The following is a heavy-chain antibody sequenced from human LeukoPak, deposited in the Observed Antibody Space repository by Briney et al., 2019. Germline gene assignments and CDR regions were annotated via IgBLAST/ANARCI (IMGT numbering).Heavy chain of an antibody. CDR2: IIPIFGTA. V-gene: IGHV1-69*05. Sequence: GASVKVSCKASGGTFSSYAISWVRQAPGQGLEWMGGIIPIFGTANYAQKFQGRVTVTRDTSASTAYMELSSLRSEDTAVYYCARDRGGSYSDYWGQGTLVTVSS. J-gene: IGHJ4*02. D-gene: IGHD1-26*01. CDR1: GGTFSSYA. CDR3: ARDRGGSYSDY.